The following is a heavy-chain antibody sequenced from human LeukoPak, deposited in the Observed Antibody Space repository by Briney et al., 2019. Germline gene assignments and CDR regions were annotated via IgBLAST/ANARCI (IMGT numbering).Heavy chain of an antibody. V-gene: IGHV1-8*03. CDR2: MNPNSGNT. CDR3: ARGHRLQILNYYYYYMDV. D-gene: IGHD2/OR15-2a*01. CDR1: GYTFTSYD. Sequence: GASVKVSCKASGYTFTSYDINWVRQATGQGLEWMGWMNPNSGNTGYAQKFQGRVTITRNTSIGTAYMELSSLRSEDTAVYYCARGHRLQILNYYYYYMDVWGKGTTVTVSS. J-gene: IGHJ6*03.